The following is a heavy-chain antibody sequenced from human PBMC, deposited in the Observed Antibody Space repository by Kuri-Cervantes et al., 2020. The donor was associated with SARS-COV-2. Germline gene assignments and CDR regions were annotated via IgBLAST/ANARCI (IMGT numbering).Heavy chain of an antibody. CDR3: ARGGEDFVQETRSWFEP. Sequence: GESLKISCAASGFTFDDYGMSWVRQAPGKGLEWLAYISKGSDTIYYADSVKGRFTISRDNAKNSLFLQMNSLRADDTAVYYCARGGEDFVQETRSWFEPWGRGTQVTVSS. J-gene: IGHJ5*02. V-gene: IGHV3-48*01. D-gene: IGHD2-8*01. CDR2: ISKGSDTI. CDR1: GFTFDDYG.